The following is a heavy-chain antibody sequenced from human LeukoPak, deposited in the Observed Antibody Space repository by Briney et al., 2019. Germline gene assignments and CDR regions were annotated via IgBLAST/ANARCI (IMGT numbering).Heavy chain of an antibody. D-gene: IGHD3-22*01. J-gene: IGHJ4*02. CDR1: GYNFILHG. V-gene: IGHV1-18*01. CDR2: ISTYNGNT. CDR3: ARGPPRAYDSSGLDY. Sequence: ASVKVSCKASGYNFILHGISWVRQAPGQGLEWMGWISTYNGNTKYAQKLQGRVTMTTDTSTSTAYMELRSLRSDDTAVYYCARGPPRAYDSSGLDYWGQGTLVTVSS.